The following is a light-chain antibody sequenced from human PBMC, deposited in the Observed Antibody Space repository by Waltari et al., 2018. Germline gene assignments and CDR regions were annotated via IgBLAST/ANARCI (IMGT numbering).Light chain of an antibody. CDR2: GAS. Sequence: EIVLTQSPGTLSLSPGEGATLSCRASQSVSSSYLAWYQQKPGQAPRLLISGASNRATDIPDRFTGSGSGTDFTLTINRLEPEDFAVYYCQQYGNSRGSFGQGTKLAIE. CDR1: QSVSSSY. J-gene: IGKJ2*03. CDR3: QQYGNSRGS. V-gene: IGKV3-20*01.